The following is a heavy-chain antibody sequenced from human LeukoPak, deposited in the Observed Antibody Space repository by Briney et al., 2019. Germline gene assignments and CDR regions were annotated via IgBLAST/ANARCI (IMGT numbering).Heavy chain of an antibody. Sequence: SETLSLTCTFSGGSISSYHWNWIRQTPGKGLEWIGYMYYTGVSNYNPSLKSRVAISVDSSKNQFSLKVTSVTAADTAIYYCTTIKRGDIFGYFDFWGQGALSPSPQ. J-gene: IGHJ4*02. CDR3: TTIKRGDIFGYFDF. V-gene: IGHV4-59*01. CDR1: GGSISSYH. D-gene: IGHD5-18*01. CDR2: MYYTGVS.